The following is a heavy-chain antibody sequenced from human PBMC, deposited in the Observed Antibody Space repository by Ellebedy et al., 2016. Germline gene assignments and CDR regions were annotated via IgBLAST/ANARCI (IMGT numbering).Heavy chain of an antibody. Sequence: GGSLRLSCVGSGFTFSNHAMSWVRQAPGKGLEWVSVISGSGATTYYADSVKGRFTISRDNSKNTLYLQVSSLRAEDTAVYYCSKRKWNCGADCKSATPSPADAWGQGTLVTVSS. J-gene: IGHJ5*02. D-gene: IGHD2-21*02. CDR3: SKRKWNCGADCKSATPSPADA. CDR2: ISGSGATT. CDR1: GFTFSNHA. V-gene: IGHV3-23*01.